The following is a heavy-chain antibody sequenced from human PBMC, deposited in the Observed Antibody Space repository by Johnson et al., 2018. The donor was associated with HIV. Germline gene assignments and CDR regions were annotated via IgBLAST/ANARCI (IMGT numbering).Heavy chain of an antibody. CDR2: IYGGGTT. J-gene: IGHJ3*02. CDR3: ARDTFAGAYGDWTDAFDI. Sequence: VQLVESGGGLIQPGGSLRLSCAASGFSVSTSYMTWVRQAPQKGLEWVSIIYGGGTTYYADSVKGRFTIYRDNSKNTLYLQMNSLTVEDTAVYYCARDTFAGAYGDWTDAFDIWGQGTMVTVSS. V-gene: IGHV3-53*01. D-gene: IGHD4-17*01. CDR1: GFSVSTSY.